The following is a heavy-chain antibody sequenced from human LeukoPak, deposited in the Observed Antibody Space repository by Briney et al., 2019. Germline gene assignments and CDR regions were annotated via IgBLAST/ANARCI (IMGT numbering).Heavy chain of an antibody. D-gene: IGHD3-9*01. Sequence: SVKVSCKASGGTFSSYAISWVRQAPGQGLEWMGGIIPIFGTAHYAQKFQGRVTITADESTSTAYMELSSLRSEDTAVYYCARGDDILTGYSRVPGEIYYGMDVWGKGTTVTVSS. CDR3: ARGDDILTGYSRVPGEIYYGMDV. CDR2: IIPIFGTA. J-gene: IGHJ6*04. CDR1: GGTFSSYA. V-gene: IGHV1-69*13.